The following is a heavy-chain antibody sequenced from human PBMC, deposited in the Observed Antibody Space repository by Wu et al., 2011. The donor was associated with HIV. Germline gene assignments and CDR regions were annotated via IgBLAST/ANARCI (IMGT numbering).Heavy chain of an antibody. J-gene: IGHJ5*02. V-gene: IGHV1-2*02. Sequence: QVQLVQSGAEVKKPGASVKVSCKASGYTFTGYYMHWVRQAPGQGLEWMGWINPNSGGTNYAQKFQGRVTMTRDTSISTAYMELSRLRSDDTAVYYXTRPLYCSGGSCLNWFDRWGQGTLVTVSS. D-gene: IGHD2-15*01. CDR1: GYTFTGYY. CDR3: TRPLYCSGGSCLNWFDR. CDR2: INPNSGGT.